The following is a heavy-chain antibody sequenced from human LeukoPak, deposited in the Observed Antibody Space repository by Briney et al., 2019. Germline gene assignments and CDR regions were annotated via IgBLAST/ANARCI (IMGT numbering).Heavy chain of an antibody. V-gene: IGHV4-4*02. CDR3: ARAPEDYGSGSYHDY. D-gene: IGHD3-10*01. CDR1: GGSISSSNW. J-gene: IGHJ4*02. CDR2: IYHSGST. Sequence: SGTLSLTCAVSGGSISSSNWWGWVRQPPGKGLEWIGEIYHSGSTNYNPSLKSRVTISVDKSKNQFSLKLSSVTAADTAVYYCARAPEDYGSGSYHDYWGQGTLVTVSS.